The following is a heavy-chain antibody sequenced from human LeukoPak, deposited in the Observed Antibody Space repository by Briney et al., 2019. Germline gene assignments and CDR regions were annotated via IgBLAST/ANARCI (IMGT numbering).Heavy chain of an antibody. CDR1: GYTFTSYG. D-gene: IGHD1-1*01. Sequence: ASVKVSCKASGYTFTSYGISWVRQAPGQGLEWMGWISAYNGNTNYAQKLQGRVTMTEDTSTDTAYMELSSLRSEDTAVYYCATSQGTGTASHYWGQGTLVTVSS. CDR3: ATSQGTGTASHY. CDR2: ISAYNGNT. V-gene: IGHV1-18*01. J-gene: IGHJ4*02.